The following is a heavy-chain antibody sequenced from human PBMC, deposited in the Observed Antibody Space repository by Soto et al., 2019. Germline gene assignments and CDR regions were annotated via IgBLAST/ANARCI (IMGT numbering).Heavy chain of an antibody. CDR1: GYTFANYY. CDR3: ARESANDRTFDY. V-gene: IGHV1-46*01. D-gene: IGHD1-1*01. CDR2: INPGGGST. J-gene: IGHJ4*02. Sequence: QVQLVQSGAEVKKPEASVKISCKASGYTFANYYMHWVRQASGQGLEWMGIINPGGGSTSYAQKCQGRVTMTRDTSTTTVYMELSSLRSEDTAVYFCARESANDRTFDYWGQGTLVTVSS.